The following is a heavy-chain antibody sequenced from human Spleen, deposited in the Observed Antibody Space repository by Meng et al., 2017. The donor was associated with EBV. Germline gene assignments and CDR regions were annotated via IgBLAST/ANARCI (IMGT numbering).Heavy chain of an antibody. V-gene: IGHV4-34*01. CDR1: GGSFSGYY. CDR2: INHSGST. CDR3: ARFSEWLPTY. J-gene: IGHJ4*02. Sequence: VQLQQGGAGLLKPSETLSLTCAVYGGSFSGYYWSWIRQPPGKGLEWIGEINHSGSTNYNPSLKSRVTISVDTSKNQFSLKLSSVTAADTAVYYCARFSEWLPTYWGQGTLVTVSS. D-gene: IGHD3-3*01.